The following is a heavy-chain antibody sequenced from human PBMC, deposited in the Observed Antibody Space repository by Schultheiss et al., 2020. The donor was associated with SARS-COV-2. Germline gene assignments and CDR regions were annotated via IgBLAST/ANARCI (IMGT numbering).Heavy chain of an antibody. Sequence: SETLSLTCTVSGGSISSGSYYWSWIRQPAGKGLEWIGRIYTSGSTKYNPSLKSRVTISVDTSKNQFSLKLSSVTAADTAVYYCAREGYDFWSGFDHNWFDPWGQGTLVTVSS. CDR1: GGSISSGSYY. V-gene: IGHV4-61*02. CDR3: AREGYDFWSGFDHNWFDP. J-gene: IGHJ5*02. CDR2: IYTSGST. D-gene: IGHD3-3*01.